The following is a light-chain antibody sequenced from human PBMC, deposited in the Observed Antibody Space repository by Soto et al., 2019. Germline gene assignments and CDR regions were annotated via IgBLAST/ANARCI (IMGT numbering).Light chain of an antibody. CDR1: QSITTY. V-gene: IGKV3D-15*01. CDR3: QQYGDSPRV. Sequence: EIVMTQSPATLSVSPGERATLSCRSSQSITTYLAWFQQKLGQAPRLLISDASNRAAGIPARFSGNGSGTDFTLTISRLEAEDFAVYYCQQYGDSPRVFGQGTKV. CDR2: DAS. J-gene: IGKJ1*01.